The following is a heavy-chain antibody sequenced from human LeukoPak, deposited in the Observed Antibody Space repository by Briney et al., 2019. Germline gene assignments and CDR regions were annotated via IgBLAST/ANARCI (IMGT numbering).Heavy chain of an antibody. CDR2: IYPGDSDT. V-gene: IGHV5-51*01. Sequence: GESLKLSCKGSGYIFTNYWIAWVRQMPGRGLEWMGIIYPGDSDTRSSPSFQGQVTISADKSISTAYLQWSSLKASDTAMYFCTRGQWLADSWGQGTLVTVSS. CDR1: GYIFTNYW. CDR3: TRGQWLADS. D-gene: IGHD6-19*01. J-gene: IGHJ4*02.